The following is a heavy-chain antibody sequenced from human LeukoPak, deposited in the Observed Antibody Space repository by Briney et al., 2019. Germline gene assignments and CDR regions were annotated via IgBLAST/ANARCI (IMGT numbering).Heavy chain of an antibody. J-gene: IGHJ3*02. CDR2: IIPIFGTA. CDR1: GGTFSSYA. V-gene: IGHV1-69*05. CDR3: AREALGDIVVVVAATPDAFDI. Sequence: SVKVSCKASGGTFSSYAISWVRQAPGQGLEWMGRIIPIFGTANYAQKFQGRVTITTDGSTSTAYMELSSLRSEDTAVYYCAREALGDIVVVVAATPDAFDIWGQGTMVTVSS. D-gene: IGHD2-15*01.